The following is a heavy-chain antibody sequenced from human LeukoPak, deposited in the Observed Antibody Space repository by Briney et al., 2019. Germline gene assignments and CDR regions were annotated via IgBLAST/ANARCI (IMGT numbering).Heavy chain of an antibody. CDR1: GFTFSSYA. CDR2: ISYDGSNK. Sequence: GRSLRLSCAASGFTFSSYAMHWVRQAPGKGLEWVAVISYDGSNKYYADSVKGRFTISRDNSKNTLYLQMNSLRAEDTAVYYCARATIAAADYWGQGTLVTVSS. D-gene: IGHD6-13*01. CDR3: ARATIAAADY. V-gene: IGHV3-30-3*01. J-gene: IGHJ4*02.